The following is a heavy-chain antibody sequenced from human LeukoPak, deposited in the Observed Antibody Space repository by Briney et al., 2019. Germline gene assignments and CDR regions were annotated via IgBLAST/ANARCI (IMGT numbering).Heavy chain of an antibody. J-gene: IGHJ4*02. Sequence: SETLSLTCTVSGDSISSYSWTWIRQPPGKGLQWIGFISYSGSTRYNASFESRVTISIDTSNNQFSMKLTSVTAADTARYYCARVGRGVHTWGSYSFDQWGQGALVTVSS. CDR2: ISYSGST. D-gene: IGHD3-16*01. CDR1: GDSISSYS. V-gene: IGHV4-59*01. CDR3: ARVGRGVHTWGSYSFDQ.